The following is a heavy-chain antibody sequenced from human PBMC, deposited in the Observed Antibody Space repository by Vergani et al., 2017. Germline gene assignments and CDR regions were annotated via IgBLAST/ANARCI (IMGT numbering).Heavy chain of an antibody. Sequence: QVQLQQWGAGLLKPSETLSLTCAVYGGSFSGSYWSWIRQPPGKGLEWIVEINHSGRTNYNPSLKSRVTISVDTSKNQFSLKLSSVTAADTAVYYCASNSGYDSLRYYYYYMDVWGKGTTVTVSS. J-gene: IGHJ6*03. CDR1: GGSFSGSY. CDR2: INHSGRT. CDR3: ASNSGYDSLRYYYYYMDV. D-gene: IGHD5-12*01. V-gene: IGHV4-34*01.